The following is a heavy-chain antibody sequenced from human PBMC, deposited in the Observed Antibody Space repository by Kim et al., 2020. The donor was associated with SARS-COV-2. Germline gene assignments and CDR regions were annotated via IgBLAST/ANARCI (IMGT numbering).Heavy chain of an antibody. J-gene: IGHJ5*02. CDR1: GYSITTVSYY. Sequence: SETLSLTCSVSGYSITTVSYYWGWIRQSPGKGLEWIGSIYHTGSTYYNPSLKSRVTLSVDTSKNQFSLHMNSVTAADTAVYYCARAWFGELFRVCFDPWG. CDR2: IYHTGST. V-gene: IGHV4-39*01. D-gene: IGHD3-10*01. CDR3: ARAWFGELFRVCFDP.